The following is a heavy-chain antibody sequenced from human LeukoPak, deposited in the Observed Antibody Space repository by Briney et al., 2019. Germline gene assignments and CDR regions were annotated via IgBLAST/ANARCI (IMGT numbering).Heavy chain of an antibody. Sequence: GGSLRLSCAASGFTFSIIAMNWVRQAPGKGLEWVSVIYSGGSTYYADSVKGRFTISRDNSKNTLYLQMNSLRAEDTAVYYCARGVYSSGYICHFFDYWGQGTLVTVSS. CDR1: GFTFSIIA. D-gene: IGHD6-19*01. V-gene: IGHV3-66*01. CDR2: IYSGGST. J-gene: IGHJ4*02. CDR3: ARGVYSSGYICHFFDY.